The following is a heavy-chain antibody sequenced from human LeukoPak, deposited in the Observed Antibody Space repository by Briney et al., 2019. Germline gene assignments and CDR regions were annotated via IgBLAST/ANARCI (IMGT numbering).Heavy chain of an antibody. CDR3: ARSPSYGGGFDY. J-gene: IGHJ4*02. Sequence: PSETLSLTCTVSGGSISSYYWSWIRQPPGKGLEWIGYIYYSGSTNYNPSLKSRVTISVDTSKNQFFLKLSSVTAADTAVYYCARSPSYGGGFDYWGQGTLVTVSS. CDR2: IYYSGST. D-gene: IGHD3-10*01. V-gene: IGHV4-59*01. CDR1: GGSISSYY.